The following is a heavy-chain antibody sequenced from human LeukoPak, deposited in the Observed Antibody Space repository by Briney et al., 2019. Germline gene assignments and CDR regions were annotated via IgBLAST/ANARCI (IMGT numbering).Heavy chain of an antibody. J-gene: IGHJ4*02. Sequence: GGSLRLSCAASGFTFSSYSMNWVRQAPGKGLEWISHISGSGDTIYYADSVKGRFTISRDNTKNSLYLQMNSLRAEDTAVYYCAREVVRLGELLDYWGQGTLVTVSS. D-gene: IGHD3-16*01. CDR1: GFTFSSYS. V-gene: IGHV3-48*04. CDR2: ISGSGDTI. CDR3: AREVVRLGELLDY.